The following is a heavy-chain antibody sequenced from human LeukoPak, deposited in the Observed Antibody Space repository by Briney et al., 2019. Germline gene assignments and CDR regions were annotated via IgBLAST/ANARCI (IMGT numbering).Heavy chain of an antibody. CDR1: GGSISGYY. Sequence: SETLSLTCGVSGGSISGYYWSWIRQPPGKGLEWIGYIHYSGSTHYNPSLKSRVTISVDTSKNQFSLKLSSVTAADTAVYYCARGGYIYGGHNWFDPWGQGTLVTVSS. J-gene: IGHJ5*02. V-gene: IGHV4-59*01. CDR2: IHYSGST. CDR3: ARGGYIYGGHNWFDP. D-gene: IGHD5-18*01.